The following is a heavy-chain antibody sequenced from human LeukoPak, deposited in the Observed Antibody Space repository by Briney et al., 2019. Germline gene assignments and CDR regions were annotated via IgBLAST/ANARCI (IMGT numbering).Heavy chain of an antibody. D-gene: IGHD3-3*01. J-gene: IGHJ4*02. CDR2: IYHDGST. Sequence: KSSETLSLTCAVSGGSISSNNWWIWVRQSPEKGLEWIGEIYHDGSTNYNPSLKSRVTISMDNSKNQLSLKLNFVTVADTAVYYCARDGEWLRPNDYWGQGTLVTVSS. V-gene: IGHV4-4*02. CDR1: GGSISSNNW. CDR3: ARDGEWLRPNDY.